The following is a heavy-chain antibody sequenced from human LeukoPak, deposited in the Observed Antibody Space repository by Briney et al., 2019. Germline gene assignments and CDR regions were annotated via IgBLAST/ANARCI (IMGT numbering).Heavy chain of an antibody. D-gene: IGHD1-26*01. CDR1: GFTFSNHA. J-gene: IGHJ4*02. CDR3: ARQNSPHGNFDY. V-gene: IGHV3-13*01. Sequence: GGSLRLSCVGSGFTFSNHAMHWVRQPPGKGLEWVSAIGISADSFYVGSVKGRFTISRENGENSLYLQMNNLGVEDTAIYYCARQNSPHGNFDYWGQGTLVAVSS. CDR2: IGISADS.